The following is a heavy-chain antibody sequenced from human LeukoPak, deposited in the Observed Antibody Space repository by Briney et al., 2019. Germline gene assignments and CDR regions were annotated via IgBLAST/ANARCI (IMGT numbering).Heavy chain of an antibody. J-gene: IGHJ4*02. V-gene: IGHV4-61*02. D-gene: IGHD4-17*01. CDR1: GGSIIIGNYY. CDR3: AREYSDQLRYFDY. Sequence: PSQTLSLTCTVSGGSIIIGNYYWSWLRQPAGTGLEWLGRISPSGNTNYNPSLKSRVTISVDTSKNQFSLNLNSVTAADTAVYYCAREYSDQLRYFDYWGQGSLVTVSS. CDR2: ISPSGNT.